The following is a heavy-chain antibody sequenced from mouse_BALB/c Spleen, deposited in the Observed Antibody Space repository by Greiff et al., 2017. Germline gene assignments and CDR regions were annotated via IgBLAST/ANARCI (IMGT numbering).Heavy chain of an antibody. Sequence: VQLQQSGAELARPGASVKLSCKASGYTFTSYWMHWVKQRPGQGLEWIGEINPSNGRTNYNEKFKSKATLTVDKSSSTAYMQLSSLTSEDSAVYYCASNWDVGAYWGQGTLVTVSA. V-gene: IGHV1S81*02. D-gene: IGHD4-1*01. CDR1: GYTFTSYW. CDR2: INPSNGRT. CDR3: ASNWDVGAY. J-gene: IGHJ3*01.